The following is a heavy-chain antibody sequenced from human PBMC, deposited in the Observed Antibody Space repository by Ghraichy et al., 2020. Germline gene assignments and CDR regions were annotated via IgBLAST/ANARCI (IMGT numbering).Heavy chain of an antibody. CDR2: IYSSGST. CDR1: GGFISTYY. V-gene: IGHV4-4*07. Sequence: SETLSLTCTVSGGFISTYYWNWIRQPAGTGLEWIGRIYSSGSTNYNPSLRSRVTMSLDTSKNQLSLKLNSVTDTDTAVYYCARLTVVSGGHAFDYWGQGTLVTVSS. CDR3: ARLTVVSGGHAFDY. J-gene: IGHJ4*02. D-gene: IGHD2-2*01.